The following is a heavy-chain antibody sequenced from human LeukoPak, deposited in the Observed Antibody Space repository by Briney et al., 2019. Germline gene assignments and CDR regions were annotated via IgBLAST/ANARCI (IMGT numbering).Heavy chain of an antibody. J-gene: IGHJ4*02. CDR3: ARDYGGSSPFDY. CDR1: GFSFSVYW. V-gene: IGHV3-74*01. Sequence: QPGGSLRLFCAASGFSFSVYWMHWVRQAPGKGPVWVSRIKTDGSITDYADFVKGRFTISRDNAKNSLYLHMNSLRAEDTAVYYCARDYGGSSPFDYWGQGTLVTVSS. D-gene: IGHD4-23*01. CDR2: IKTDGSIT.